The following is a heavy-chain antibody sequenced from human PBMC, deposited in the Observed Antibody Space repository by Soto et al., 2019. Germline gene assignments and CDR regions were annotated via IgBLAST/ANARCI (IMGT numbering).Heavy chain of an antibody. Sequence: EVHLVESGGGLVQPGGSLRLSCAASGFTFSNYWMSWVRQAPGRGLEWVASIKQDGGEKYYMDSVKGRFTISKDNAKNSRYLQVNRLRAGDTAVYYWAGGSHARFDYWGQGTMVTVS. J-gene: IGHJ4*02. V-gene: IGHV3-7*01. CDR1: GFTFSNYW. CDR2: IKQDGGEK. CDR3: AGGSHARFDY. D-gene: IGHD6-6*01.